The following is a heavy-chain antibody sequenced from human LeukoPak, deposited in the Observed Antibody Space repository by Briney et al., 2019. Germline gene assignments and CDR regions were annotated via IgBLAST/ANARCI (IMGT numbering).Heavy chain of an antibody. V-gene: IGHV3-23*01. J-gene: IGHJ4*02. D-gene: IGHD3-10*01. CDR2: ISGSGGST. CDR3: AKVLGGSGSLFDY. Sequence: AGGSLRLSCAASGFTFSNYAMSWVRQAPGKGLEWVSAISGSGGSTYYADSVKGRFTISRDNSKNTLYLQMNSLRAEDTAVYYCAKVLGGSGSLFDYWGQGTLVTVSS. CDR1: GFTFSNYA.